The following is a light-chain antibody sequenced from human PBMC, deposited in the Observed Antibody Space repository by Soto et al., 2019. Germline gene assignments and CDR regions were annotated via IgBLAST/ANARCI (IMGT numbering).Light chain of an antibody. J-gene: IGKJ1*01. CDR3: QQYYSTPWT. V-gene: IGKV4-1*01. CDR1: QSVLYSSNNKNY. Sequence: DIVMTQSPDSLAVSLGERATINCKSSQSVLYSSNNKNYLAWYQQKQGQPPKVLIYWASTRESGVPDRFSGSRSGTDFTLTISSLQAEDVAVYYCQQYYSTPWTFGQGTKVEIK. CDR2: WAS.